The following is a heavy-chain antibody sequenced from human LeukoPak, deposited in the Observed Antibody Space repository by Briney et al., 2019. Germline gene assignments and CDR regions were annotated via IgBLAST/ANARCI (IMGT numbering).Heavy chain of an antibody. D-gene: IGHD3-22*01. Sequence: GGSLRLSCAASGFTFSTYAMHWVRQAPGKGLEWVSSISVGSNYIYYADSVRGRFSISRDDARNSLYLQMDSLRGDDTAVYYCARLRRNSDRSGYYYYYDYWGQGTLVTVSS. CDR2: ISVGSNYI. CDR1: GFTFSTYA. J-gene: IGHJ4*02. CDR3: ARLRRNSDRSGYYYYYDY. V-gene: IGHV3-21*01.